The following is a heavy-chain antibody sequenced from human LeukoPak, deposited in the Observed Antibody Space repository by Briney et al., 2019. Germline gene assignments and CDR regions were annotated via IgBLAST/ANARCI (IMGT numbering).Heavy chain of an antibody. V-gene: IGHV1-2*02. CDR2: IHPNSGGT. J-gene: IGHJ4*02. Sequence: ASVKVSCKASRYTFTDYYMNWVRQAPGQGLEWMGWIHPNSGGTNYAQKFQGRVTMTRDTSISTAYMELSRLIFDDTAVYYCGRKSAARKTSEFDYWGQGTLVTVSS. CDR3: GRKSAARKTSEFDY. CDR1: RYTFTDYY. D-gene: IGHD6-6*01.